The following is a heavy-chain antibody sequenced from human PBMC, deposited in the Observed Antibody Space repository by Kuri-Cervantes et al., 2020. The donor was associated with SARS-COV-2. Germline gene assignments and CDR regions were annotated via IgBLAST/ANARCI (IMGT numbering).Heavy chain of an antibody. V-gene: IGHV3-15*07. CDR1: GFTFSNAW. J-gene: IGHJ4*02. CDR2: IKSKTDGGTT. CDR3: TVVSISTWYYFDY. Sequence: GESLKISCAASGFTFSNAWMNWVRQAPGKGLEWVGRIKSKTDGGTTDYAAPVKGRFTISRDDSKSIVYLQLSSLKTEDTAKYHCTVVSISTWYYFDYWGQGTLVTGS. D-gene: IGHD2-15*01.